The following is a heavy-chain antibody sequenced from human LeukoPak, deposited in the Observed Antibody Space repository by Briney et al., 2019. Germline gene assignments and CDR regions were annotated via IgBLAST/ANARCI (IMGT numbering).Heavy chain of an antibody. V-gene: IGHV1-69*05. Sequence: ASVKVSCKASGGTFSSYAISWVRQAPGQGLEWMGGIIPIFGTANYAQKFQGRVTITTDESTSTAYMELSSLRSKDTAVYYCASLGYCSGGSCYFWGQGTLVTVSS. D-gene: IGHD2-15*01. CDR3: ASLGYCSGGSCYF. CDR2: IIPIFGTA. CDR1: GGTFSSYA. J-gene: IGHJ4*02.